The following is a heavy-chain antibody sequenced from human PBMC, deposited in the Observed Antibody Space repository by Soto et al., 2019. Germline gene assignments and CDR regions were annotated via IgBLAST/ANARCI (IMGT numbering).Heavy chain of an antibody. V-gene: IGHV4-59*01. CDR2: VYNSGST. Sequence: SETLSLTCTVSGGSISSNYWTWIRQPPGKGLEWVGYVYNSGSTNYNPSLKSRVTISEDTSKSQFSLKVNSMTAADTAVYYCARYRREAVAGYTLDNWGQGILVTV. CDR3: ARYRREAVAGYTLDN. J-gene: IGHJ4*02. CDR1: GGSISSNY. D-gene: IGHD6-13*01.